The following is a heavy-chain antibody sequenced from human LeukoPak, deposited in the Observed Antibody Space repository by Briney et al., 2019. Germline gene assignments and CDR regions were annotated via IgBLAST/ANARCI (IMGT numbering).Heavy chain of an antibody. CDR1: GFTFSSYS. CDR2: ISSGSSTI. Sequence: GGSLRLSCAASGFTFSSYSMNWVRQAPGKGLEWVSYISSGSSTIYYADSVKGRFTISRDNAKNSLYLQMNSLRVEDTAVYYCARDEVYALFYWGQGTLVTVSS. D-gene: IGHD2-8*01. V-gene: IGHV3-48*01. CDR3: ARDEVYALFY. J-gene: IGHJ4*02.